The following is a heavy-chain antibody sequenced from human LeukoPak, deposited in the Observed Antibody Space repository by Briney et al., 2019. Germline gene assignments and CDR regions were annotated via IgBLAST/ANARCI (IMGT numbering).Heavy chain of an antibody. D-gene: IGHD3-3*01. CDR1: GGSFSGYY. CDR2: INHSGST. CDR3: ARDFWSGYYRRWFDP. Sequence: PSETLSLTCAVYGGSFSGYYWSWIRQPPGKGLEWIGEINHSGSTNYNPSLKSRVTISVDTSKNQFSLKLSSVTAADTAVYYCARDFWSGYYRRWFDPWGQGTLVTVSS. V-gene: IGHV4-34*01. J-gene: IGHJ5*02.